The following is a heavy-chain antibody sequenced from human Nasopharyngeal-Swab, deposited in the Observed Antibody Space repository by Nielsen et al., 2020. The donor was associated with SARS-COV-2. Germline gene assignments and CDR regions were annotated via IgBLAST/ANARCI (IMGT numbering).Heavy chain of an antibody. J-gene: IGHJ6*02. CDR2: ISSSSIYT. CDR3: ASVLVVPAAIINWPYGMDV. D-gene: IGHD2-2*01. V-gene: IGHV3-21*01. Sequence: WIRQPPGKGLEWVSSISSSSIYTYHEGSVKGRFVISRDNAKNSLYLQMNSLTVEDTAVYYCASVLVVPAAIINWPYGMDVWGQGTTVTVSS.